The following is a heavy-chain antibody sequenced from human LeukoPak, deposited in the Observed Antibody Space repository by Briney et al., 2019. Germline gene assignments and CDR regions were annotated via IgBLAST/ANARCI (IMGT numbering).Heavy chain of an antibody. Sequence: SETLSLTCTVSGGSISSYYWSWIRQPAGKGLECIGRIYTSGGTNYNPSLKSRVTMSVDTSKNQLSLRLTSVTAADTAVYYCARVSGTTAGNYYYYMDLWGKGTTVTVSS. J-gene: IGHJ6*03. V-gene: IGHV4-4*07. CDR3: ARVSGTTAGNYYYYMDL. CDR2: IYTSGGT. D-gene: IGHD6-13*01. CDR1: GGSISSYY.